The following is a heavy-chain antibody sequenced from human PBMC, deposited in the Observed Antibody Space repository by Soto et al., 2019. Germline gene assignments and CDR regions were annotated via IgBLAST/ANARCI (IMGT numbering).Heavy chain of an antibody. CDR1: GFTFSSYA. D-gene: IGHD5-12*01. J-gene: IGHJ6*03. V-gene: IGHV3-64*01. Sequence: GGSLRLSCAASGFTFSSYAMHWVRQAPGKGLEYVSAISSNGGSTYYANSVKGRFTISRDNSKNTLYLQMGSLRAEDMAVYYCARDPDLGYSGYDFDYYYYYMDVWGKGTTVTVSS. CDR3: ARDPDLGYSGYDFDYYYYYMDV. CDR2: ISSNGGST.